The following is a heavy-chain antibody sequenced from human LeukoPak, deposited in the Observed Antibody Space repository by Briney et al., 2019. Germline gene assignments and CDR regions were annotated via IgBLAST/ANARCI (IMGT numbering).Heavy chain of an antibody. CDR2: ISGSGAST. CDR3: VKLISNSWYYFDY. CDR1: GFTFSSYA. D-gene: IGHD4-23*01. Sequence: PGGSLRLSCTASGFTFSSYAMNWVRQAPGKGLEWVSGISGSGASTYYPDSVQGRFTISRDNSKNTLYLQMNSLRAEDTAIYYCVKLISNSWYYFDYWGQGTLVTVSS. V-gene: IGHV3-23*01. J-gene: IGHJ4*02.